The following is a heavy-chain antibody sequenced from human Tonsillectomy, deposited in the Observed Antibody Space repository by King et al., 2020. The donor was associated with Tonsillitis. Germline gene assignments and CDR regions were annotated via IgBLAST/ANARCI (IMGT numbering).Heavy chain of an antibody. CDR1: GFTFISYW. J-gene: IGHJ4*02. CDR2: IKQDGSEK. D-gene: IGHD3-3*01. CDR3: ARDSADFWSGYYRSPPDY. Sequence: VQLVESGGGLVQPGGSLRLSCAASGFTFISYWMSWVRQAPGKGLEWVANIKQDGSEKYYVDSVKGRFTISRDNAKNSLYLQMNTLRAEDTAVYYCARDSADFWSGYYRSPPDYWGQGILVIVSS. V-gene: IGHV3-7*01.